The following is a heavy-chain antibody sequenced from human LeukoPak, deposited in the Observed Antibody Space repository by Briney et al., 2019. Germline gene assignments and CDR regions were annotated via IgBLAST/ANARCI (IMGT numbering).Heavy chain of an antibody. CDR3: ARNYGGKYWFDP. V-gene: IGHV3-30*07. CDR2: ISYDATDS. D-gene: IGHD4-23*01. Sequence: GGSLRLSCAVSEFTFSSHALNWVRQAPGKGLEWVALISYDATDSYYADSVKGRFTISRDNAKNSLYLQMNSLRAEDTAVYYCARNYGGKYWFDPWGQGTLVTVSS. CDR1: EFTFSSHA. J-gene: IGHJ5*02.